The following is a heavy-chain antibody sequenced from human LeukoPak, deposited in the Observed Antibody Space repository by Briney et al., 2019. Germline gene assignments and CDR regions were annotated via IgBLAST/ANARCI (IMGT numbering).Heavy chain of an antibody. J-gene: IGHJ4*02. D-gene: IGHD2/OR15-2a*01. CDR1: GGSISSSNYY. CDR2: ISYSGST. V-gene: IGHV4-39*01. Sequence: PSGTLSLTCTVSGGSISSSNYYWGWIRQPPGKGLEWIGSISYSGSTYYNPSFWGRLTMSVDMSKDQFSLRLSSVTAADTAVYYCVSPGGIYYFAYWGQGTPVTVSS. CDR3: VSPGGIYYFAY.